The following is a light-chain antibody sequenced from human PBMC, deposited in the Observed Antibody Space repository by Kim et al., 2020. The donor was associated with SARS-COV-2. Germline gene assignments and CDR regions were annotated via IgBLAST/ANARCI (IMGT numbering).Light chain of an antibody. CDR3: QQYGSSLSLT. CDR2: AAS. CDR1: QIVNSNY. J-gene: IGKJ4*01. V-gene: IGKV3-20*01. Sequence: DIVLTQSPGTLSLSPGERATLSCRASQIVNSNYLAWYQQKPGQAPRLLIYAASSRATGIPDRFSGSGSGTDFTLTISRLEPEDFALFYCQQYGSSLSLTFGGGTKVEIK.